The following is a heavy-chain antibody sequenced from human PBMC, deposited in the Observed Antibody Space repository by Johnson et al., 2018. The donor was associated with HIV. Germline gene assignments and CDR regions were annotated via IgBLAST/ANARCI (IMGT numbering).Heavy chain of an antibody. CDR1: GFTFSSYA. CDR3: AYPREGSSWSNDAFDI. J-gene: IGHJ3*02. V-gene: IGHV3-30*04. Sequence: VESGGDVVQPGRSLRLSCAASGFTFSSYAMHWVRQAPGKGLEWVAVISYDGSNKYYADSVTGRFPISRDNSKNTLYLQMNSLRAEDTAVYYCAYPREGSSWSNDAFDIWGQGTMVTVSS. D-gene: IGHD6-13*01. CDR2: ISYDGSNK.